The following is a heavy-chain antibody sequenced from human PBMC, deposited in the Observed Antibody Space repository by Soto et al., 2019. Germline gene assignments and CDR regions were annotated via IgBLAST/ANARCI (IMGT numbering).Heavy chain of an antibody. CDR2: ISAYNGKT. Sequence: ASVKVSCKASGYTFTSYGISWVRQAPGQGLEWMGWISAYNGKTNYAQKFQGRVTMTKDTSTDTAYMELSSLRSEDTAVYYCATTRCSSTSCGFFDYWGQGTLVTVSS. D-gene: IGHD2-2*01. J-gene: IGHJ4*02. CDR1: GYTFTSYG. CDR3: ATTRCSSTSCGFFDY. V-gene: IGHV1-18*01.